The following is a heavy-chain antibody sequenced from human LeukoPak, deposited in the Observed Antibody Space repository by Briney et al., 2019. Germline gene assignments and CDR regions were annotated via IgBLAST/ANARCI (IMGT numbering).Heavy chain of an antibody. V-gene: IGHV1-2*02. CDR2: INPNSGGT. CDR3: ARGSLVVPAAMRVMVTALPEGY. D-gene: IGHD2-2*01. Sequence: GATVKVSCKASGYTFTGYYMHWVRQAPGQGLEWMGWINPNSGGTNYAQKFQGRVTMTRDTSISTAYTELSRLRSDDTAVYYCARGSLVVPAAMRVMVTALPEGYWGQGTLVTVSS. J-gene: IGHJ4*02. CDR1: GYTFTGYY.